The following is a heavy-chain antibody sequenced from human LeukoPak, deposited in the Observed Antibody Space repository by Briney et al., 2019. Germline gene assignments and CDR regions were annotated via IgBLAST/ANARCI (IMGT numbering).Heavy chain of an antibody. CDR1: GFTFSNSA. J-gene: IGHJ4*02. CDR3: VGGSGRFPSDHFDY. Sequence: GRSPRLSCAASGFTFSNSAMHWVSQAPSKGREWVGVMSYDGSKNYYTDSMKGRFTIARDNSNKTLYLQMNSLMTEDTAMNYCVGGSGRFPSDHFDYWGQGALVTVSS. CDR2: MSYDGSKN. V-gene: IGHV3-30*04. D-gene: IGHD1-26*01.